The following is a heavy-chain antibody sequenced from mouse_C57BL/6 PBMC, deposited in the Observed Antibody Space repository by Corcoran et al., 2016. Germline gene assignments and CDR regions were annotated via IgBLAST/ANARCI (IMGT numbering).Heavy chain of an antibody. CDR2: INPNNGGT. V-gene: IGHV1-26*01. Sequence: EVQLQQSGPELVKPGASVKISCKASGYTFTDYYMNWVKQSHGKSLEWIGDINPNNGGTSYNQKFKGKATLTVDKSSSTAYMELRSLTSEDSAVYYCARAGLYYCWGQGTLVTVSA. CDR3: ARAGLYYC. D-gene: IGHD1-1*01. CDR1: GYTFTDYY. J-gene: IGHJ3*01.